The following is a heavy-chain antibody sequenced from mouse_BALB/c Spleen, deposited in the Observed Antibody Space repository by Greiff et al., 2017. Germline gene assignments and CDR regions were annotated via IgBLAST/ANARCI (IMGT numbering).Heavy chain of an antibody. Sequence: VQLQESGPGLVQPSPTLSITCTVSGFSLTSYCVHWVRQSPGNGLEWLGMIWSGGSTDYTAAFIARLSITKDNSKSQVFFKMNSLQANDTAIYYCARKGYSYAMDYWGQGTSVTVSS. V-gene: IGHV2-2*02. J-gene: IGHJ4*01. CDR1: GFSLTSYC. CDR2: IWSGGST. CDR3: ARKGYSYAMDY. D-gene: IGHD2-3*01.